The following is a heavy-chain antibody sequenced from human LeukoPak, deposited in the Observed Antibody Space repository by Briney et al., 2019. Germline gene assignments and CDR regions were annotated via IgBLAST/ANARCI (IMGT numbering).Heavy chain of an antibody. CDR3: AKAALGGMAAAGGVDY. D-gene: IGHD6-13*01. CDR1: GFSFSNYA. Sequence: GGSLRLSCAASGFSFSNYAMSWVRQAPGKGLEWVSIISDTGITTYYADSVKGRFTISRDNSYNTLYLQMNSLRAEDTAVYYCAKAALGGMAAAGGVDYWGQGTLVTVSS. CDR2: ISDTGITT. J-gene: IGHJ4*02. V-gene: IGHV3-23*01.